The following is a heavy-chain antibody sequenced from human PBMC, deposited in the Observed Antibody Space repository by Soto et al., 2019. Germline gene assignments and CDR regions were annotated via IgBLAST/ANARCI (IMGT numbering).Heavy chain of an antibody. J-gene: IGHJ5*02. D-gene: IGHD3-3*01. Sequence: PGGSLRLSCVASGFTFGSRAMSWVRQAPGEGLEWVSTITDTGGSTYYADSVKGRFTISRDNSKNTLYLQMNSLRAEDTAVYYCAITYDDFGSGLWFDPWGQGTLVTVSS. CDR2: ITDTGGST. CDR3: AITYDDFGSGLWFDP. CDR1: GFTFGSRA. V-gene: IGHV3-23*01.